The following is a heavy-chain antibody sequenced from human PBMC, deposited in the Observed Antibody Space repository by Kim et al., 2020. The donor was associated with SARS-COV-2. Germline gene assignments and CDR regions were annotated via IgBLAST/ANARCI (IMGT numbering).Heavy chain of an antibody. CDR1: GFTFSSYA. J-gene: IGHJ5*02. CDR3: ARGDGTMRNWFDP. Sequence: GGSLRLSCAASGFTFSSYAMHWVRQAPGKGLEWVAVIWNDGSNKYYADSVKGRFTISRDNSKNTLYLQMNSLRAEDTAVYYCARGDGTMRNWFDPWGQGTLVTVSS. V-gene: IGHV3-33*01. CDR2: IWNDGSNK. D-gene: IGHD3-3*01.